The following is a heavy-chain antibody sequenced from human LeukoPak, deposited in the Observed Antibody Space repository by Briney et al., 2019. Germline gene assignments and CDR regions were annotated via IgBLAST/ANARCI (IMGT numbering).Heavy chain of an antibody. CDR3: ASESYDSSGYYQYFDY. D-gene: IGHD3-22*01. Sequence: GGSLRLSCAASGFTFSNYGMHWVRQAPGKGLEWVSYISSSSSTIYYADSVKGRFTISRDNAKNSLYLQMNSLRAEDTAVYYCASESYDSSGYYQYFDYWGQGTLVTVSS. CDR1: GFTFSNYG. J-gene: IGHJ4*02. CDR2: ISSSSSTI. V-gene: IGHV3-48*04.